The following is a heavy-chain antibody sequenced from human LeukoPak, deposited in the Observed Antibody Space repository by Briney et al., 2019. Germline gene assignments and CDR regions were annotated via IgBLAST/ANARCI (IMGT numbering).Heavy chain of an antibody. D-gene: IGHD3-22*01. CDR1: GYTFTSYY. CDR2: INPSGGST. V-gene: IGHV1-46*01. Sequence: ASVKVSCKASGYTFTSYYMHWVRQAPGQGLEWMGIINPSGGSTSYAQKFQGRVTMTRDTSTSTVYMELSSLRSEDTAVYYCARALPYDSSGYNRDDAFDIWGQGTMVTVSS. CDR3: ARALPYDSSGYNRDDAFDI. J-gene: IGHJ3*02.